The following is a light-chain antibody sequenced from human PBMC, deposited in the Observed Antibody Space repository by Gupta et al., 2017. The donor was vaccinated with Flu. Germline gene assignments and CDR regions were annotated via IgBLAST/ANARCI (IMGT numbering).Light chain of an antibody. V-gene: IGLV2-23*02. CDR3: CSCAGSRILYV. J-gene: IGLJ1*01. CDR1: SSDVGSYNI. Sequence: ITIYCTGTSSDVGSYNIVSWYQQHPGKAPKLMIYEVSKRPSGVSNRFSGSKSGNTASLTISGLQAEDEADYYCCSCAGSRILYVFGTGTKVTVL. CDR2: EVS.